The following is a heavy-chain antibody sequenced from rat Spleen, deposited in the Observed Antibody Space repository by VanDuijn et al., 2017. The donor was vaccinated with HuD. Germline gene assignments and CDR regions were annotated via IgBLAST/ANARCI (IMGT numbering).Heavy chain of an antibody. CDR2: MWSGGST. J-gene: IGHJ4*01. V-gene: IGHV2-45*01. Sequence: QVQLMESGPGLVQPSETLSLTCTVSGFSLTSYNVHWVRQPPGKGLEWMGVMWSGGSTDYNSALKSRLSISRDTSKNQVFLKMNSLQSEDTTTYYCAREGNNYVMDAWGQGASVTVSS. CDR3: AREGNNYVMDA. CDR1: GFSLTSYN.